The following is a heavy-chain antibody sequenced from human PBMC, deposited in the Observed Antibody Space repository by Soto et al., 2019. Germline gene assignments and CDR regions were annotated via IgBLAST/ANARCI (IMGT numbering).Heavy chain of an antibody. J-gene: IGHJ3*01. D-gene: IGHD2-21*02. CDR1: GITCGNFG. V-gene: IGHV3-23*01. CDR3: AKGFIVVVTVIRPDDGFDV. Sequence: EVQLLESGGGLVQPGGSLRLSCAASGITCGNFGMNWVRQAPRKGLEWVSGISGGGGSTYYADSVKGRFTISRDPSKNTIFLEMNSLRAEDTAVYYFAKGFIVVVTVIRPDDGFDVWGQGTLVTVSS. CDR2: ISGGGGST.